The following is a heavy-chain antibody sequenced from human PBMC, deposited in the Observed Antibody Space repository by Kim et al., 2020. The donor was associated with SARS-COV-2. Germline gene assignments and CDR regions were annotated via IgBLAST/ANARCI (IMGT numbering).Heavy chain of an antibody. J-gene: IGHJ6*04. Sequence: GGSLRLSCAASGFTFSDYYMSWVRQAPGKGLEWVSYISSSGSTIYYADSVKGRFTISRDNAKNSLYLQMNSLRAEDTAVYYCARVRGAAGAFYYYYYGMAVWGEGTTVTVSS. CDR2: ISSSGSTI. V-gene: IGHV3-11*01. D-gene: IGHD6-13*01. CDR1: GFTFSDYY. CDR3: ARVRGAAGAFYYYYYGMAV.